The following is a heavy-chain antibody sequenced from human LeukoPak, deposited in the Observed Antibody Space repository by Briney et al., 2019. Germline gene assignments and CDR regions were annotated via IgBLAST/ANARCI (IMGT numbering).Heavy chain of an antibody. CDR1: GGSISSYY. Sequence: PSETLSLTCTVSGGSISSYYWSWIRQPPGKELEWIGYIYYSGSTNYNPSLKSRVTISVDTSKNQFSLKLSSVTAADTAVYYCARVGWLRRGYFFDYWGQGTLVTVSS. J-gene: IGHJ4*02. CDR3: ARVGWLRRGYFFDY. V-gene: IGHV4-59*01. CDR2: IYYSGST. D-gene: IGHD5-12*01.